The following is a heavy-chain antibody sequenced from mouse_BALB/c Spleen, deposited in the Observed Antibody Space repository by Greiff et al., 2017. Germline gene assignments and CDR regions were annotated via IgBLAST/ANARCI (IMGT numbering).Heavy chain of an antibody. D-gene: IGHD2-1*01. CDR2: ISSGSSTI. Sequence: EVQRVESGGGLVQPGGSRKLSCAASGFTFSSFGMHWVRQAPEKGLEWVAYISSGSSTIYYADTVKGRFTISRDNHKNTLFLQMTSLRSEDTAMYYCARSGNSGAMDYWGQGTSVTVSS. CDR1: GFTFSSFG. CDR3: ARSGNSGAMDY. V-gene: IGHV5-17*02. J-gene: IGHJ4*01.